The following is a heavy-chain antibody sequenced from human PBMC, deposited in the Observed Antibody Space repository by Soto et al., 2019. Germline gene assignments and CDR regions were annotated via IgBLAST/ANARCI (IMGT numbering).Heavy chain of an antibody. Sequence: SVKFSCKASGGTFSSYAIIWLRQAPGQGLEWMGVIVPIFGRASYAQKFQGRVTITADKSTSTAYMELSSLTAADTAVYYCVRDGTKTLRDWFDPWGQGTLVTVSS. J-gene: IGHJ5*02. D-gene: IGHD1-1*01. CDR2: IVPIFGRA. V-gene: IGHV1-69*06. CDR1: GGTFSSYA. CDR3: VRDGTKTLRDWFDP.